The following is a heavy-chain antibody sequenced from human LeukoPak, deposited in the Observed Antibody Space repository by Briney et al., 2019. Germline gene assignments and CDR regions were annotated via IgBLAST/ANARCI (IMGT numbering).Heavy chain of an antibody. CDR1: GDSISSYY. V-gene: IGHV4-59*08. CDR2: IYYSGST. Sequence: SETLSLTCTVSGDSISSYYWSWIRQPPGKGLEWIGYIYYSGSTNYNPSLKSRVTISVDTSKNQFSLKLSSVTAADTAVYYCARHPSYYYDSSGSNKAEDWFDPWGQGTLVTVSS. D-gene: IGHD3-22*01. CDR3: ARHPSYYYDSSGSNKAEDWFDP. J-gene: IGHJ5*02.